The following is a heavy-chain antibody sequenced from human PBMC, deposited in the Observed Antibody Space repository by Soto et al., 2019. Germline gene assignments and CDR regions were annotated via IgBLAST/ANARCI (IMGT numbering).Heavy chain of an antibody. V-gene: IGHV4-4*07. J-gene: IGHJ3*01. CDR1: GGSISDYY. CDR2: IYSSGST. CDR3: ARLKGDSSDV. Sequence: LSLTCTVSGGSISDYYWNWIRQPAGKGLEWIGRIYSSGSTNYKPSLRSRVTMSVDTSKNQFSLKLSAVTAADTAAYYCARLKGDSSDVWGQGTMVTVSS.